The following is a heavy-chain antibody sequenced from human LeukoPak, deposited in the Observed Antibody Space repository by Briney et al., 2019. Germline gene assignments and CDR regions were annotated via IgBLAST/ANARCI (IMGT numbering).Heavy chain of an antibody. Sequence: ASVKVSCKASGYTFTGYYMHWVRQAPGQGLEWMGWINPNSGGTNYAQKFQGRVTMTRDTSISTAYMELSRLGSDDTAVYYCARVEFTRRDGYKATFDYWGQGTLVTVSS. D-gene: IGHD5-24*01. CDR3: ARVEFTRRDGYKATFDY. CDR1: GYTFTGYY. V-gene: IGHV1-2*02. CDR2: INPNSGGT. J-gene: IGHJ4*02.